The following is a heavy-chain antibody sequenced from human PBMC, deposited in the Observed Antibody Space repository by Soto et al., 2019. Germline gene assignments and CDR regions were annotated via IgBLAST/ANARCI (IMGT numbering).Heavy chain of an antibody. D-gene: IGHD2-8*02. Sequence: QVQLQQWGAGLLKPSETLSLTCAVYGGSFSGYYWTWIRQPPGTGLEWIGEINHSGSTNYNPSLKSRVTISVDTSKNQSSLKLTSVTAADTAVYCCARDKITGLFDYWGQGTLVTVSS. J-gene: IGHJ4*02. CDR1: GGSFSGYY. V-gene: IGHV4-34*01. CDR2: INHSGST. CDR3: ARDKITGLFDY.